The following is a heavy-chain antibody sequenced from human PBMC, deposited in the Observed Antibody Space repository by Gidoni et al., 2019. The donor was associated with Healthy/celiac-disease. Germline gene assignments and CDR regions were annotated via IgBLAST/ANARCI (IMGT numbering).Heavy chain of an antibody. CDR3: ASDYGDYSVYYYYGMDV. Sequence: EVQLLESGGGLVQPGGSLRLSCAASGFTFSSSAMSWVRQAPGKGLEWVSAISGSGGSTYYADSVKGRFTISRDNSKNTLYLQMNSLRAEDTAVYYCASDYGDYSVYYYYGMDVWGQGTTVTVSS. CDR2: ISGSGGST. J-gene: IGHJ6*02. V-gene: IGHV3-23*01. CDR1: GFTFSSSA. D-gene: IGHD4-17*01.